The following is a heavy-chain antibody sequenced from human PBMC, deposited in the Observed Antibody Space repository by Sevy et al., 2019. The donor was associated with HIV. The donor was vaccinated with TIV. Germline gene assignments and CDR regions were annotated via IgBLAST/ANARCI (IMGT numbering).Heavy chain of an antibody. CDR1: GFTFSSYW. D-gene: IGHD2-15*01. Sequence: GGFLRLSCGASGFTFSSYWMSWVRQAPGKGLEWVANIKQDGSEKYYVDSVKGRFTISRDNAKNSLYLQMNSLRAEDTAVYYCARAAGYCSSSSCYSYGMDVWGQGTTVTVSS. CDR2: IKQDGSEK. V-gene: IGHV3-7*03. CDR3: ARAAGYCSSSSCYSYGMDV. J-gene: IGHJ6*02.